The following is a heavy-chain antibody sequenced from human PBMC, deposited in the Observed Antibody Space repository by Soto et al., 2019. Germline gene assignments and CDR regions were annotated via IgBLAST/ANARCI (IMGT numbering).Heavy chain of an antibody. J-gene: IGHJ4*02. CDR2: ISAHNGNT. D-gene: IGHD3-10*01. V-gene: IGHV1-18*01. CDR3: ERRGYGEY. CDR1: GYTFTSYG. Sequence: QVHLVQSGAEVKKPGASVKVSCKGSGYTFTSYGITWVRQAPGQGLEWMGWISAHNGNTDYAQKLQGRVTVTTDTSTSTAYMVLRSLSTDATSVYYCERRGYGEYWGQGDLVTVSS.